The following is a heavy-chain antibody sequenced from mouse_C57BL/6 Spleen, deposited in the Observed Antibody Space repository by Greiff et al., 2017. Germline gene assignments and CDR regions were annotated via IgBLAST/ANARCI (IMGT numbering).Heavy chain of an antibody. J-gene: IGHJ3*01. V-gene: IGHV2-2*01. Sequence: VKVVESGPGLVQPSQSLSITCTVSGFSLTSYGVHWVRQSPGKGLEWLGVIWSGGSTDYNAAFISRLSISKDNSKSQVFFKMNSLQADDTAIYYCASPDYGSSPAWFAYWGQGTLVTVSA. D-gene: IGHD1-1*01. CDR2: IWSGGST. CDR3: ASPDYGSSPAWFAY. CDR1: GFSLTSYG.